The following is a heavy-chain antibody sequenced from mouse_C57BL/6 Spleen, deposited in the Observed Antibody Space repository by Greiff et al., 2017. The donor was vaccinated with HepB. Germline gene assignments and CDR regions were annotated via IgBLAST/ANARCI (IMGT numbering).Heavy chain of an antibody. Sequence: EVQRVESGGGLVKPGGSLKLSCAASGFTFSDYGMHWVRQAPEKGLEWVAYISSGSSTIYYADTVKGRFNISRDNAKNTLSLQMTSLRSEDTAMYYCARDGGSRFDYWGQGTTLTVSS. D-gene: IGHD2-3*01. CDR2: ISSGSSTI. J-gene: IGHJ2*01. V-gene: IGHV5-17*01. CDR1: GFTFSDYG. CDR3: ARDGGSRFDY.